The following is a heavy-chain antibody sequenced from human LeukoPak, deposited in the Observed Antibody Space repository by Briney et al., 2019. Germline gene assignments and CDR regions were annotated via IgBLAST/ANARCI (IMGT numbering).Heavy chain of an antibody. J-gene: IGHJ4*02. CDR1: GDSISNFY. CDR3: ARDRPGTYFDY. CDR2: IYTSGST. V-gene: IGHV4-4*07. Sequence: SETLSLTCTVSGDSISNFYWSWIRQPAGKGLEWIGRIYTSGSTNYNPSLKSRVTISVDTSKNQFSLKLSSVTAADTAVYYCARDRPGTYFDYWGQGTLVTVSS.